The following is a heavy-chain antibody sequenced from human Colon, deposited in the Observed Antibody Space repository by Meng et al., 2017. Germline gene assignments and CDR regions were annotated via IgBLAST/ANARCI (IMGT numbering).Heavy chain of an antibody. J-gene: IGHJ4*02. CDR1: GFTFSTYS. V-gene: IGHV3-21*01. CDR2: ISYDSYYI. CDR3: AKLRERGNGDDKRAGGYDH. Sequence: GESLKISCAASGFTFSTYSMNWVRQAPGKGLEWVSSISYDSYYIYYAESLKGRFTTSRDNAKNSLYLQMNSLSAEDTAVYFCAKLRERGNGDDKRAGGYDHWGQGILVTVSS. D-gene: IGHD4-17*01.